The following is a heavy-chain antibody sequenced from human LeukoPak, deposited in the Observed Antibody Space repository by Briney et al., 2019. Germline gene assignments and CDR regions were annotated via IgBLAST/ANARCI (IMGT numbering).Heavy chain of an antibody. Sequence: SETLSLTCAVYGGSFSGYYWSWIRQPPGKGLEWIGEINHSGSTNYNPSLKSRVTISVDTSKNQFSLKLSSVTAADTAVYYCARRDYGGNSFLDYWGQGTLVTVSS. CDR2: INHSGST. CDR1: GGSFSGYY. CDR3: ARRDYGGNSFLDY. V-gene: IGHV4-34*01. J-gene: IGHJ4*02. D-gene: IGHD4-23*01.